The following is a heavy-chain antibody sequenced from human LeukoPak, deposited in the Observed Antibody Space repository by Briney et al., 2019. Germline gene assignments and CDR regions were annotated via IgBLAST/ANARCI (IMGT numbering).Heavy chain of an antibody. D-gene: IGHD3-10*01. J-gene: IGHJ4*02. V-gene: IGHV3-23*01. CDR3: AKDGSFYPSFLDH. CDR2: ISGGGGST. Sequence: SGGSLRLSCAASGFTFTSYSMNWVRQAPGKGLEWVSTISGGGGSTYYADSVKGRFTISRDNSKNTLYLQVNSLRAEDTAVYYCAKDGSFYPSFLDHWGQGTLVTVSS. CDR1: GFTFTSYS.